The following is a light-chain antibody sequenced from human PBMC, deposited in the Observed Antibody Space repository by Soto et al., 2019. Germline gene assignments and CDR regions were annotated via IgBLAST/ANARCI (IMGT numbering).Light chain of an antibody. CDR2: DAS. V-gene: IGKV1-13*02. Sequence: ANQLTQSPSSLSVSVGDRVTTTCRASRAISSALAWYQQQPGKPPKLLIYDASTLESGVPSRFSGGGSGTDFTLTISSLQPEDFATYYCQQFNSDLFTFGPGTKVDIK. J-gene: IGKJ3*01. CDR3: QQFNSDLFT. CDR1: RAISSA.